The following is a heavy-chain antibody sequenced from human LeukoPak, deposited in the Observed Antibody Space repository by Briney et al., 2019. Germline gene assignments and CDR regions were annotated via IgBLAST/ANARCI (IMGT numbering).Heavy chain of an antibody. J-gene: IGHJ6*03. D-gene: IGHD6-13*01. V-gene: IGHV7-4-1*02. Sequence: ASVRVSCKASGYTFAAYSINWVRQAPGQGLEWMGWINTNTGNPTYAQGFTGRFVFSLDTSVSTAYLQISSLKAEDTAVYYCATRYSSSHYYYMDVWGKGTTVTVSS. CDR1: GYTFAAYS. CDR2: INTNTGNP. CDR3: ATRYSSSHYYYMDV.